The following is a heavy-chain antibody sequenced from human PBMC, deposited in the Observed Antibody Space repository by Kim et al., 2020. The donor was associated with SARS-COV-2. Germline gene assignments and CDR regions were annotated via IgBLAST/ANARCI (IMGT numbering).Heavy chain of an antibody. Sequence: ASVKVSCKPSGYTFTRYAIHWVRQAPGQRLEWMAWINTANGNPRYSQSFQGRLTVTRDTSASTSFMELISLTSEDTAVYYCARGPWEAVAGLDYWGQGTQVTVSS. J-gene: IGHJ4*02. CDR3: ARGPWEAVAGLDY. D-gene: IGHD6-19*01. CDR2: INTANGNP. V-gene: IGHV1-3*04. CDR1: GYTFTRYA.